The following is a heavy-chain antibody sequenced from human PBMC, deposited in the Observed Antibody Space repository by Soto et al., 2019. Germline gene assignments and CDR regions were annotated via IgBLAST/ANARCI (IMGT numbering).Heavy chain of an antibody. CDR1: GFRFTSYW. J-gene: IGHJ3*01. CDR2: IYPADSDT. Sequence: GESLKISCKGSGFRFTSYWIGWVRQMPGKGLEWMGIIYPADSDTRYSPSFQGQVTISADKSISTAYLQWSSLKASDTAMYYCVSEDSYYYDSSGYYAYAFDVWGQGTLVTVSS. V-gene: IGHV5-51*01. CDR3: VSEDSYYYDSSGYYAYAFDV. D-gene: IGHD3-22*01.